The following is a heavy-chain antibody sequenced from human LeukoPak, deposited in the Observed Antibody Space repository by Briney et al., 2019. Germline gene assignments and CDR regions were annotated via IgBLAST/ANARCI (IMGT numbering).Heavy chain of an antibody. CDR3: ALMGAAAAAPQGY. J-gene: IGHJ4*02. CDR1: GGSISSGGYY. D-gene: IGHD6-13*01. V-gene: IGHV4-30-2*01. CDR2: IYHSGST. Sequence: SETLSLTCTVSGGSISSGGYYWSWIRQPPGKGLEWIGYIYHSGSTYYNPSLKCRVTISVDRSKNQFSLKLSSVTAADTAVYYCALMGAAAAAPQGYWGQGTLVTVSS.